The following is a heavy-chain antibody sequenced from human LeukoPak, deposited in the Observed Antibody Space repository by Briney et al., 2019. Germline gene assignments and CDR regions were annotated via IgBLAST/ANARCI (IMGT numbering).Heavy chain of an antibody. CDR3: ARDGRVVGARNDY. Sequence: GGSLRLSCAASGFTFSSYAMSWVRQAPGKGLEWVSAISGSGGSTYYADSVKGRFTISRDNSKNTLYLQMNSLRAEDTAVYYCARDGRVVGARNDYWGQGTLVTVSS. D-gene: IGHD1-26*01. J-gene: IGHJ4*02. CDR1: GFTFSSYA. CDR2: ISGSGGST. V-gene: IGHV3-23*01.